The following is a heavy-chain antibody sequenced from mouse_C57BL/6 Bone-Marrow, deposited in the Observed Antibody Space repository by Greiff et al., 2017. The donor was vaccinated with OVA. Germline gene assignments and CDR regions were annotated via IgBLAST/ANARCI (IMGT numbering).Heavy chain of an antibody. CDR1: GFTFSSYG. J-gene: IGHJ3*01. D-gene: IGHD1-1*01. Sequence: EVKLVESGGDLVKPGGSLKLSCAASGFTFSSYGMSWVRQTPDKRLEWVATISSGGWYTYHPDRVKGRFTISRDNAKTTLYLQMSSLKSEDTAMYYCARHGDLHYYGSSYGFFAYWGQGTLVTVSA. V-gene: IGHV5-6*01. CDR3: ARHGDLHYYGSSYGFFAY. CDR2: ISSGGWYT.